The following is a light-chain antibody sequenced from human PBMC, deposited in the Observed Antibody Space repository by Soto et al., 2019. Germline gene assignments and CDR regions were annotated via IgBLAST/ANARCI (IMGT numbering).Light chain of an antibody. CDR2: EVS. Sequence: QSALTQPASVSGSPGQSITIACAGTTSDVGTYNYVSWYQQHPGTAPRLIIFEVSNRPSGVSNRVSGSKSGNTASLTISGLQAEDEADYYGSSYAVSNTWLFGVGTKVTVL. V-gene: IGLV2-14*01. J-gene: IGLJ3*02. CDR3: SSYAVSNTWL. CDR1: TSDVGTYNY.